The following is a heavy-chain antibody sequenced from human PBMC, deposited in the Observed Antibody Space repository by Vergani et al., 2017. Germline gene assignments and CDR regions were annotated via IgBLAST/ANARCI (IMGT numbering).Heavy chain of an antibody. J-gene: IGHJ4*02. CDR1: GYTFTGYY. D-gene: IGHD3-10*01. CDR2: INPNSGGT. Sequence: QVQLVQSGAEVKKPGASVKVSCKASGYTFTGYYMHWVRQAPGQGLEWMGWINPNSGGTNYAQKFQGRVTMTRDTSISTAYMELSRLRSDDTAVYSCARIGGSGSYSPNPIGYWGQGTLVTVSS. CDR3: ARIGGSGSYSPNPIGY. V-gene: IGHV1-2*02.